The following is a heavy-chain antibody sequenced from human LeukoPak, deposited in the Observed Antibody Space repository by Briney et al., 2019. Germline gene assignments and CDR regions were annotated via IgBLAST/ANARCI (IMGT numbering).Heavy chain of an antibody. D-gene: IGHD4-17*01. J-gene: IGHJ4*02. V-gene: IGHV3-30*04. CDR3: ARRYRKDGDYSYFDY. CDR2: ISYDGSNK. Sequence: GRSLRLSCAASGFTFSSYAMHWVRQAPGKGLEWVAVISYDGSNKYYADSVKGRFTISRDNSKNTLYLQMNSLRAEDTAVYYCARRYRKDGDYSYFDYWGQGTLVTVSS. CDR1: GFTFSSYA.